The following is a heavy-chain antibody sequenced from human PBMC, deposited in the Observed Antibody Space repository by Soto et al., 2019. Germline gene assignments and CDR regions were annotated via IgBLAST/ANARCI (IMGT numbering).Heavy chain of an antibody. V-gene: IGHV3-23*01. CDR3: AKRGGCGWGFHDW. D-gene: IGHD6-19*01. Sequence: EVQLLESGGGLVQPGGSLRLSCAASGFTFSSYAMSWVRQAPGQGLEWVSTVGTGGDNSYYRDSVKGRFTISRDNSKNILYLQMNSLIAEDTAIYYCAKRGGCGWGFHDWWGQGTLVTVSS. CDR1: GFTFSSYA. J-gene: IGHJ4*02. CDR2: VGTGGDNS.